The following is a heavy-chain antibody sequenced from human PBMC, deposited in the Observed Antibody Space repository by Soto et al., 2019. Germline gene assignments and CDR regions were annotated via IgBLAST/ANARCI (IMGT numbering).Heavy chain of an antibody. CDR1: GFSVSSKY. CDR2: IFTGGST. V-gene: IGHV3-53*01. CDR3: ARDWDIVILSVPIPNYNYGMDV. Sequence: GGSLRLSCAASGFSVSSKYMSWVRQAPGKGLERVSVIFTGGSTFYAASVKGRFTISRDNAKNSVYLQVNNLRDEDTAVYYCARDWDIVILSVPIPNYNYGMDVWGQGTTVTVSS. D-gene: IGHD2-15*01. J-gene: IGHJ6*02.